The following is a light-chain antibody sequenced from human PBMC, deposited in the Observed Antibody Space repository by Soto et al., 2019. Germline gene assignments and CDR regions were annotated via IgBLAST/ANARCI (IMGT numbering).Light chain of an antibody. V-gene: IGKV1-39*01. CDR1: QDITTY. CDR2: AAS. CDR3: QQTYSSPGT. J-gene: IGKJ1*01. Sequence: DIQMTQSPSSLSASEGDRVTITCRASQDITTYLNWYQQKPGKAPTLLIYAASILQSGVPSRFSGSGSGTDFTLTIASLQSEDFAIYYCQQTYSSPGTFGQGTRVEIK.